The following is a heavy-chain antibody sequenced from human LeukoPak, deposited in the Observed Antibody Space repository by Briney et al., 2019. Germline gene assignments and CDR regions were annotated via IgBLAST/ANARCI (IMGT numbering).Heavy chain of an antibody. CDR1: GGTFSSYA. D-gene: IGHD4-11*01. V-gene: IGHV1-69*04. J-gene: IGHJ6*02. Sequence: GAPVKVSCKASGGTFSSYAISWVRQAPGQGLEWMGRIIPIFGIANYAQKFQGRVAITADKSTSTAYMELSSLRSEDTAVYYCARVPPARNDYSNYVDYYGMDVWGQGTTVTVSS. CDR2: IIPIFGIA. CDR3: ARVPPARNDYSNYVDYYGMDV.